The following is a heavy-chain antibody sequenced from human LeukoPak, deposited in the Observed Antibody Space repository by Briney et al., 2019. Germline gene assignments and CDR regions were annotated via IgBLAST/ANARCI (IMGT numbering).Heavy chain of an antibody. V-gene: IGHV4-59*01. J-gene: IGHJ4*02. CDR3: ARGQGLLWFGELWGYFDY. Sequence: PSETLSLTCTVSGGSISSYYWSWIRQPPGKGLEWIGYIYYSGSTNYNPSLKSRVTISVDTSKNQFSLKLSSVTAADTAVYYCARGQGLLWFGELWGYFDYWGQGTLVTVSS. D-gene: IGHD3-10*01. CDR2: IYYSGST. CDR1: GGSISSYY.